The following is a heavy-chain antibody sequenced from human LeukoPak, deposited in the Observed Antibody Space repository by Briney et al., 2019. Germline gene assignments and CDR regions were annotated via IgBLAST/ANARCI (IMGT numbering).Heavy chain of an antibody. CDR3: ARAGHYYGSGSYDY. V-gene: IGHV3-74*01. Sequence: GGSLRLSCAASGFTFSSYWMHWVRQAPGKGLVWVSRINSDGSSTSYADSVKGRFTISRDNAKNTPYLQMNSLRAEDTAVYYCARAGHYYGSGSYDYWGQGTLVTVSS. J-gene: IGHJ4*02. CDR1: GFTFSSYW. D-gene: IGHD3-10*01. CDR2: INSDGSST.